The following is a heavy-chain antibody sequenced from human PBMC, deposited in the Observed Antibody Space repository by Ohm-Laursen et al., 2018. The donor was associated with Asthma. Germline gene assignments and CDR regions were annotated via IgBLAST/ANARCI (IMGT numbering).Heavy chain of an antibody. Sequence: SLRLSCSASGFTFSSYGMHWVRQAPGKGLEWVAVIWDDGSNKYYADSVKGRFTISRDNSKNTLYLQMNSLRAEDTAVYYCARYTGSYYRLDYWGQGTLVTVSS. CDR1: GFTFSSYG. CDR3: ARYTGSYYRLDY. V-gene: IGHV3-33*01. J-gene: IGHJ4*02. D-gene: IGHD3-10*01. CDR2: IWDDGSNK.